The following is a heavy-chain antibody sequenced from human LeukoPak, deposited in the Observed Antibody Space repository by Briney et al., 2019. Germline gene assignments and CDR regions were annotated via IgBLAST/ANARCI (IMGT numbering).Heavy chain of an antibody. D-gene: IGHD6-13*01. Sequence: GESLKISCKGSGYSFTSYWIGWVRQMPGKGLEWMGIIYPGESDTRYRPSFQGQVTISADKSISTAYLQWSSLKASDTAMYYCVRLFHYGSSEYYFDYWGQGTLVTVSS. J-gene: IGHJ4*02. CDR1: GYSFTSYW. V-gene: IGHV5-51*01. CDR3: VRLFHYGSSEYYFDY. CDR2: IYPGESDT.